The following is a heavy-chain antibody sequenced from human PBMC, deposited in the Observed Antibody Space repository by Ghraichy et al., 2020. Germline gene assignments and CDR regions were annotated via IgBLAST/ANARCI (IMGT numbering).Heavy chain of an antibody. D-gene: IGHD3-22*01. J-gene: IGHJ3*02. CDR3: ARAPYDDDGFYDDGFDT. V-gene: IGHV4-30-2*01. CDR1: GGSINSPNYS. Sequence: LSLTCAVSGGSINSPNYSWSWIRQPPGKGLEWIGYIYYSGSTYYNSSLKGRVTISADGSKNQISLKLSSVTAADTAVYYCARAPYDDDGFYDDGFDTWGQGTMVTVSP. CDR2: IYYSGST.